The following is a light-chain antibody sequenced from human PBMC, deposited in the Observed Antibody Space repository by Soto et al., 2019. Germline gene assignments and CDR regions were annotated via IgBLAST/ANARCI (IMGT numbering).Light chain of an antibody. V-gene: IGKV1-27*01. Sequence: DIQMTQSPSSLSASVGDRDTITCRASQGINIYLAWYQQKPGRVPKLLISAASTLQPGVPIRFSGSGSGTDFTLTISSLQTEDVATYYCQKYDRVPGTFGQGTKVEI. CDR3: QKYDRVPGT. J-gene: IGKJ1*01. CDR2: AAS. CDR1: QGINIY.